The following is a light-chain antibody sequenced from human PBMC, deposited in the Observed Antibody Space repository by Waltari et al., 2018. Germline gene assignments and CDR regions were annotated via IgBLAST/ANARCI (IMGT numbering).Light chain of an antibody. CDR3: NSYATSSARV. J-gene: IGLJ3*02. CDR1: SSDVGPFNY. CDR2: QVS. V-gene: IGLV2-14*01. Sequence: QSALTQPASVSGSPGPSITSSFTGTSSDVGPFNYVSWYQQHPGKAPKLIISQVSNRPSGVSNRFSGSKSGNTASLTISGLQAEDEADYYCNSYATSSARVFGGGTKLTVL.